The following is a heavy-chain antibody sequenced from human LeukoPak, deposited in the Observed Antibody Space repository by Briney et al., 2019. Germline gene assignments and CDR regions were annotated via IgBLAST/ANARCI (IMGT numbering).Heavy chain of an antibody. V-gene: IGHV3-53*01. CDR1: GFTVSSKY. D-gene: IGHD3-22*01. CDR3: ARERDSSGYVLAY. CDR2: IYSGGST. Sequence: GGSLRLSCAASGFTVSSKYMTWVRQAPGKGLEWVSVIYSGGSTYYIDSVKGRFTISRDNSKNTLYLQVNSLRAEDTAVYYCARERDSSGYVLAYWGQGTLVTVSS. J-gene: IGHJ4*02.